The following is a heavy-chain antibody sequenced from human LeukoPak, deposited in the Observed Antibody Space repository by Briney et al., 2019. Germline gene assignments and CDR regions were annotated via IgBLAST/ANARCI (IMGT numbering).Heavy chain of an antibody. CDR1: GGSISSYY. J-gene: IGHJ4*02. CDR2: IYTSGST. V-gene: IGHV4-4*09. D-gene: IGHD6-19*01. CDR3: ARHLPGYSSGWYQFDY. Sequence: SETLSLTCTVSGGSISSYYWSWIRQPPGKGLEWIGYIYTSGSTNYNPSLKSRVTISVDTSKNQFSLELSSVTAADTAVYYCARHLPGYSSGWYQFDYWGQGTLVTVSS.